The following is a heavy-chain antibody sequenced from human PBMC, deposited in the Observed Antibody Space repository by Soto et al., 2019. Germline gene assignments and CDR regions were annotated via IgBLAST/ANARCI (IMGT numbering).Heavy chain of an antibody. CDR3: ATLPPDTAMDYYFSGMAV. V-gene: IGHV5-10-1*01. Sequence: GRGSRVSRYWRWSVQQKQETGLEWMGRIDPSDSYTNYSPSFQGHVTISADKSISTAYLQWSSLKASDTAMYYCATLPPDTAMDYYFSGMAVWGHGTTVPVSS. CDR2: IDPSDSYT. CDR1: GSRVSRYW. J-gene: IGHJ6*02. D-gene: IGHD5-18*01.